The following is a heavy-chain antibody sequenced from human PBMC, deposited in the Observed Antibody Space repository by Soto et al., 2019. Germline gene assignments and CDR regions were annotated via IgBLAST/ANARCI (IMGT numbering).Heavy chain of an antibody. Sequence: EVQLVPSGPEVKKSGESLKISCKGSGYSFTSNWIGWVRQMPGKGLEWMGIIYPSDSDTRYSPSFQGQVTISADKSISTAYLQWSSLKASDTAMYYCARPPSGTTSFFDSWGQGTRVTVSS. D-gene: IGHD1-7*01. CDR3: ARPPSGTTSFFDS. CDR2: IYPSDSDT. V-gene: IGHV5-51*03. J-gene: IGHJ4*02. CDR1: GYSFTSNW.